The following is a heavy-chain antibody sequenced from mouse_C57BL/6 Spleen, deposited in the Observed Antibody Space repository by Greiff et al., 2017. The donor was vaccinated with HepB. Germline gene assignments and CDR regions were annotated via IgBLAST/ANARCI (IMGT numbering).Heavy chain of an antibody. Sequence: EVQLVESGGGLVKPGGSLKLSCAASGFTFSSYAMSWVRQTPEKRLEWVATISDGGSYTYYPDNVKGRFTISRDNAKNNLYLQMSHLKSEDTAMYYCARAYDYDSHWYFDVWGTGTTVTVSS. V-gene: IGHV5-4*01. CDR2: ISDGGSYT. D-gene: IGHD2-4*01. J-gene: IGHJ1*03. CDR1: GFTFSSYA. CDR3: ARAYDYDSHWYFDV.